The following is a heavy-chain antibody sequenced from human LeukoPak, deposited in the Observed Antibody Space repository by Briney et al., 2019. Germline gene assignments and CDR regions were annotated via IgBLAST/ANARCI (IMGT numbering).Heavy chain of an antibody. CDR1: GYTLTELS. CDR3: ATDPGAAAGTSDY. Sequence: GASVKVSCKVSGYTLTELSMHWVRQAPGKGLEWMGGFDPEDGETICAQKFQGRVTMTEDTSTDTAYMELSSLRSEDTAVYYCATDPGAAAGTSDYWGQGTLVTVSS. D-gene: IGHD6-13*01. CDR2: FDPEDGET. J-gene: IGHJ4*02. V-gene: IGHV1-24*01.